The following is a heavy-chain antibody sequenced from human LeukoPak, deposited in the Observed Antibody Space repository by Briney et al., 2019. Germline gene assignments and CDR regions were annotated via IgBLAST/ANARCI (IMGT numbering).Heavy chain of an antibody. CDR1: GFTFSSYA. V-gene: IGHV3-23*01. CDR3: AKDSATYYKGFDY. Sequence: GGSLRLSCAASGFTFSSYAMSWVRQAPGKGLEWVSTISGNGSSTYYADSVRGRFTISRDNSKNTLSLEMNTLRAEDTAVYYCAKDSATYYKGFDYWGQGTLVAVSS. D-gene: IGHD1-26*01. CDR2: ISGNGSST. J-gene: IGHJ4*02.